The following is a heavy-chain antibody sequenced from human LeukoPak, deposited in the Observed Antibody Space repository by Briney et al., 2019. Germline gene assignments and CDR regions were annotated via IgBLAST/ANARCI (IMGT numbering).Heavy chain of an antibody. CDR3: ARDLYRSGTLIWTPGLDY. Sequence: GASVKVSCKASGYTFTGYYIHWVRQAPGQGLEWMGWINPNSGGTNYPQKFQGRVTMTRDTSISTAYMELSRLTSDDTALYYCARDLYRSGTLIWTPGLDYWGQGTLVTVSS. D-gene: IGHD3-10*01. CDR2: INPNSGGT. V-gene: IGHV1-2*02. J-gene: IGHJ4*02. CDR1: GYTFTGYY.